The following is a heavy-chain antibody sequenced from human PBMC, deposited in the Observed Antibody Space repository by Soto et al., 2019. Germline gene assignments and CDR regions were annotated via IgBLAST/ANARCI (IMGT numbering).Heavy chain of an antibody. CDR1: GGTFSSYS. D-gene: IGHD3-9*01. CDR3: ARPHDMANWFDP. V-gene: IGHV1-69*13. J-gene: IGHJ5*02. Sequence: SVKVSCKASGGTFSSYSISWVLQAPGQGLEWMGGIIPIFGTANYAQKFQGRVTITADESTSTAYMELSSLRSEDTAVYYCARPHDMANWFDPWGQGTLVTVSS. CDR2: IIPIFGTA.